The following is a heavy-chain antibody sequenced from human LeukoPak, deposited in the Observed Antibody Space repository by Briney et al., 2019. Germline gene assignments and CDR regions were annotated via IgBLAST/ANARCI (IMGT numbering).Heavy chain of an antibody. V-gene: IGHV3-48*03. Sequence: PGGSLRLSCEVSGFTFTIYEMTWVRQAPGKGLEWISYISSSGSTIYYADPVKGRFTISRDNAKKSLYLQMNSLRAEDTAVYYCARANYYDSSGYDYWGQGTLVTVSS. D-gene: IGHD3-22*01. CDR2: ISSSGSTI. CDR3: ARANYYDSSGYDY. J-gene: IGHJ4*02. CDR1: GFTFTIYE.